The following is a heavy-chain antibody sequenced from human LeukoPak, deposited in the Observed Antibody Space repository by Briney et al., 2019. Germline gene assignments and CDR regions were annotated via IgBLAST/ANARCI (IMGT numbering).Heavy chain of an antibody. J-gene: IGHJ4*02. V-gene: IGHV3-23*01. CDR1: GFTFNNYA. CDR3: AKGDSSGWYGNFDY. Sequence: GGSLRLSCAASGFTFNNYAMSWVRQAPGKGLEWVSTISDYGGSTYYTDSVKGRFTISRDNPKNTLFLQMNSLRAEDTAVYYCAKGDSSGWYGNFDYWGQGTLVTVSS. D-gene: IGHD6-19*01. CDR2: ISDYGGST.